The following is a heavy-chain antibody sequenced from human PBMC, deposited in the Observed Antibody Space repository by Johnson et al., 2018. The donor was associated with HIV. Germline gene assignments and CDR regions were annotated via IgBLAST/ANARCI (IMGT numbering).Heavy chain of an antibody. CDR3: ARDRNYYDSSGYDAFDI. CDR1: GFTFSSYW. V-gene: IGHV3-48*04. CDR2: ISSSGSTI. J-gene: IGHJ3*02. D-gene: IGHD3-22*01. Sequence: VQLVESGGGLVQPGGSLRLSCAASGFTFSSYWMSWVRQAPGKGLEWVSYISSSGSTIYYADSVQGRFTISRDNAKNSLYLQMNSLRAEDTAVYYCARDRNYYDSSGYDAFDIWGQGTMVTVSS.